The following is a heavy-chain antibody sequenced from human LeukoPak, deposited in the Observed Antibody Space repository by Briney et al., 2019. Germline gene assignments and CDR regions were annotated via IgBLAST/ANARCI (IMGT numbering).Heavy chain of an antibody. D-gene: IGHD2-15*01. CDR2: INPHTGGT. CDR3: ARPYCGGGSCHDYFDY. J-gene: IGHJ4*02. CDR1: GYTFTGYY. Sequence: ASVKVSCKASGYTFTGYYMHWVRQAPGQGLEWMEWINPHTGGTNYAQKFQGRVTMTRDASTSTAYMELSRLRSDDTAVYYCARPYCGGGSCHDYFDYWGQGTLVTVSS. V-gene: IGHV1-2*02.